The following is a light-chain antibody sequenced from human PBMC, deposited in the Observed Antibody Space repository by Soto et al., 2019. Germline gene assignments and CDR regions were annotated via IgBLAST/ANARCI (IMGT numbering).Light chain of an antibody. CDR1: SGSIASNY. V-gene: IGLV6-57*04. CDR2: DDN. J-gene: IGLJ2*01. Sequence: LTQPHSVSEFPGKTVTISCTRSSGSIASNYVQWFRQRPGSAPTTVIYDDNQRTSGVPDRFTGSIDSSSNSASLTISRLKTEDEADYYWQSYDSDNHVVLGGGTKLTVL. CDR3: QSYDSDNHVV.